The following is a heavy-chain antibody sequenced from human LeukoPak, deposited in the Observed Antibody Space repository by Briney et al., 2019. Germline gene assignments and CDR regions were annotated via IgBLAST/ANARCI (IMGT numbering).Heavy chain of an antibody. CDR3: AKDYGSSSHYYYYYYMDV. CDR2: ISYDGSNK. J-gene: IGHJ6*03. V-gene: IGHV3-30*18. CDR1: GFTFSSYG. D-gene: IGHD6-6*01. Sequence: PGGSLRLSCAASGFTFSSYGMHWVRQAPGKGLEWVAVISYDGSNKYYADSVKGRFTISRDNSKNTLYLQMNSLRAEDTAVYYCAKDYGSSSHYYYYYYMDVWGKGTTVTVSS.